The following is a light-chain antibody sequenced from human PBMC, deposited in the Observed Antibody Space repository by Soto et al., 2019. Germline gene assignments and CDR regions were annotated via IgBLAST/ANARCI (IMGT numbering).Light chain of an antibody. CDR2: GAS. CDR1: QNVISN. V-gene: IGKV3-20*01. CDR3: QQYGNSPPIT. J-gene: IGKJ4*01. Sequence: EIVLTQSPGTLSLSPGERATLSCRASQNVISNLAWYQQRPGQAPRLLFYGASARATGIPARFSGSGSGTDFTLTISRLEPEDFAVYYCQQYGNSPPITFGGGTKVDIK.